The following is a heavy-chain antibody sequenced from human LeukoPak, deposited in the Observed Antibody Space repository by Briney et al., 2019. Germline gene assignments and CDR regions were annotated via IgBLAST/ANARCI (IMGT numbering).Heavy chain of an antibody. D-gene: IGHD4-23*01. J-gene: IGHJ4*02. CDR3: ARRPRRVTFDY. Sequence: SETLSHTCAVYGGSFSGYYWSWIRQPPGKGLEWIGEINHSGSTNYNPSLKSRVTISVDTSKNQFSLKLSSVTAADTAVYYCARRPRRVTFDYWGQGTLVTVSS. V-gene: IGHV4-34*01. CDR2: INHSGST. CDR1: GGSFSGYY.